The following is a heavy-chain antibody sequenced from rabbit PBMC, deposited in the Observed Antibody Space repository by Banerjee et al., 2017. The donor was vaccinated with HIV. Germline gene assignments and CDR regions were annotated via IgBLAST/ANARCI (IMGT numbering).Heavy chain of an antibody. Sequence: QSLEESGGDLVKPGASLTLTCTASGFSFNKNYMCWVRQAPGKGLELIACIYTTTGDTWYASWAKGRFTISKTSSTTVTLQMTSLTAADTATYFCARSYYTTVYIGYASAFNLWGPGTLVTVS. D-gene: IGHD6-1*01. CDR2: IYTTTGDT. V-gene: IGHV1S40*01. J-gene: IGHJ4*01. CDR3: ARSYYTTVYIGYASAFNL. CDR1: GFSFNKNY.